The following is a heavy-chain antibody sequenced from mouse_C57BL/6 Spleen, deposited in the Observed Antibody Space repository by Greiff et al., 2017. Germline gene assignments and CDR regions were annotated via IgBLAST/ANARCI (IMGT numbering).Heavy chain of an antibody. J-gene: IGHJ3*01. CDR2: ISYDGSN. Sequence: EVHLVESGPGLVKPSQSLSLTCSVTGYSITSGYYWNWIRQFPGNKLEWMGYISYDGSNNYNPSLKNRISITRDTSKNQFFLKLNSVTTEDTATFYGAKKGVVTVVDFAYGGKGTLVSVSA. CDR3: AKKGVVTVVDFAY. D-gene: IGHD1-1*01. CDR1: GYSITSGYY. V-gene: IGHV3-6*01.